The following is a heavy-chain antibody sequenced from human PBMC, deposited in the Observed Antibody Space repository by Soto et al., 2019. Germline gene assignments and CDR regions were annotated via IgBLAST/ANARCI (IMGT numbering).Heavy chain of an antibody. Sequence: ASVKVSCKASGYTFTSYGISWVRQAPGQGLEWMGWISAYNSNTNYARKLQGRVTMTTDTSTSTAYMELRSLRSDDTAVYYCARDFPYYDFWSGYHSRGAFDIWGQGTMVTVSS. CDR2: ISAYNSNT. CDR3: ARDFPYYDFWSGYHSRGAFDI. CDR1: GYTFTSYG. D-gene: IGHD3-3*01. V-gene: IGHV1-18*01. J-gene: IGHJ3*02.